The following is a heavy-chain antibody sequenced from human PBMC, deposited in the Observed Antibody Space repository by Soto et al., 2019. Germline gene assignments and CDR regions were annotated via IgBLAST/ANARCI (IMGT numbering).Heavy chain of an antibody. Sequence: GSLRLSCAASGFTVSSNYMSWVRQAPGKGLEWVSVIYSGGSTYYADSVKGRFTISRDNSKNTLYLQMNSLRAEDTAVYYCARDFTAAYYYYGMDVWGQGTTVTVSS. J-gene: IGHJ6*02. V-gene: IGHV3-66*01. CDR1: GFTVSSNY. CDR3: ARDFTAAYYYYGMDV. D-gene: IGHD6-13*01. CDR2: IYSGGST.